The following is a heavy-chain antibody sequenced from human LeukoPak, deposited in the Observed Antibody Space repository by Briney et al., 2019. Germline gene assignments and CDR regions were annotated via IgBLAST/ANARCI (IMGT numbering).Heavy chain of an antibody. CDR3: ARDYRVTTARHDILTGYHLGPDAFDI. J-gene: IGHJ3*02. Sequence: ASVELSCNASGYIFTSYGINWVRQAPGQEPEWMGWINAYNGNTNFAPKVQGRVTFTTDTSTNTTTLELRSQRADDTALYYCARDYRVTTARHDILTGYHLGPDAFDIWGQGTMVTVSS. CDR2: INAYNGNT. V-gene: IGHV1-18*01. D-gene: IGHD3-9*01. CDR1: GYIFTSYG.